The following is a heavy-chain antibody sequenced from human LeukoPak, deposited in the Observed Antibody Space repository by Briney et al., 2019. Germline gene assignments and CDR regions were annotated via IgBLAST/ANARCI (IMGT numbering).Heavy chain of an antibody. CDR2: IYHSGST. J-gene: IGHJ4*02. Sequence: PSETLSLTCLVSGEPISSYYWGWIRQPPGKGLEWIGSIYHSGSTYYNPSLKSRVTISVDTSKNQFSLKLSSVTAADTAVYYCARGGEYGDYWGQGTLVTVSS. CDR1: GEPISSYY. V-gene: IGHV4-38-2*02. CDR3: ARGGEYGDY. D-gene: IGHD2-2*01.